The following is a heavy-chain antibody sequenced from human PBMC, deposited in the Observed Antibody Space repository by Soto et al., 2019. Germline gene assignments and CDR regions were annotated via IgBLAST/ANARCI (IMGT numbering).Heavy chain of an antibody. D-gene: IGHD6-13*01. CDR3: ARGTRPDYSISWYTFDY. V-gene: IGHV3-53*02. Sequence: EVQLVETGGGLIQPGGSLRLSCAASGFTVSSNYMSWVRQAPGKGLEWVSVIYSGGSTYYADSVKGRFTISRDNSKNTLYLQMNSLRAEDTAVYYCARGTRPDYSISWYTFDYWGQGTLVTVSS. J-gene: IGHJ4*02. CDR1: GFTVSSNY. CDR2: IYSGGST.